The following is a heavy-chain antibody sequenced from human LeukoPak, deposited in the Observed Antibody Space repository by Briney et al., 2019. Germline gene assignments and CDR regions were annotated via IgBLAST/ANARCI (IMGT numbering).Heavy chain of an antibody. Sequence: PSETLSLTCTVSGGSISSYYWSWIRRPAGKGLEWIGRIYTSGSTNYNPSLKSRVTMSVDTSKNQFSLKLSSVTAADTAVYYCARGKVLWFGEPQKWEWYFDLWGRGTLVTVSS. CDR3: ARGKVLWFGEPQKWEWYFDL. J-gene: IGHJ2*01. V-gene: IGHV4-4*07. CDR1: GGSISSYY. CDR2: IYTSGST. D-gene: IGHD3-10*01.